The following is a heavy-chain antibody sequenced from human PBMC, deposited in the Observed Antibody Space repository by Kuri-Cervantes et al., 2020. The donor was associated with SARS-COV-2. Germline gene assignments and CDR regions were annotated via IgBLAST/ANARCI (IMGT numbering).Heavy chain of an antibody. V-gene: IGHV4-59*12. D-gene: IGHD4-23*01. CDR2: IYYSGST. CDR1: GGSISSYY. CDR3: ARDGGSRAYYYYMDV. Sequence: SETLSLTCTVSGGSISSYYWSWIRQPPGKGLEWIGYIYYSGSTNYNPSLKGRVTISVDTSKNQFSLKLSSVTAADTAVYYCARDGGSRAYYYYMDVWGQGTTVTVSS. J-gene: IGHJ6*03.